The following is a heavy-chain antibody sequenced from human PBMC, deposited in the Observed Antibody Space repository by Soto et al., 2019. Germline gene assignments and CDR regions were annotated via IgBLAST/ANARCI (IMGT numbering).Heavy chain of an antibody. Sequence: QVQLQESGPGLVKPSQTLSLTCTVSGGSISSGGYYWSWIRQHPGKGLEWIGYIYYSGSTYYNPSLKSRVTISVDTSKNQFSLKLSSVTAADTAVYYCARWKLDDYYGSGRNMDVWGKGTTVTVSS. CDR2: IYYSGST. V-gene: IGHV4-31*03. CDR1: GGSISSGGYY. J-gene: IGHJ6*03. D-gene: IGHD3-10*01. CDR3: ARWKLDDYYGSGRNMDV.